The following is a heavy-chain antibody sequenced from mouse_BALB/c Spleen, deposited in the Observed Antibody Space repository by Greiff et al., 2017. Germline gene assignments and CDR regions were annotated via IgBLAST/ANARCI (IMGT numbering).Heavy chain of an antibody. Sequence: EVKLEESGGGLVKPGGSLKLSCAASGFTFSSYAMSWVRQTPEKRLEWVASISSGGSTYYPDSVKGRFTISRDNARNILYLQMSSLRSEDTAMYYCARGVLRPHYYAMDYWGQGTSVTVSS. V-gene: IGHV5-6-5*01. CDR2: ISSGGST. CDR3: ARGVLRPHYYAMDY. J-gene: IGHJ4*01. D-gene: IGHD1-2*01. CDR1: GFTFSSYA.